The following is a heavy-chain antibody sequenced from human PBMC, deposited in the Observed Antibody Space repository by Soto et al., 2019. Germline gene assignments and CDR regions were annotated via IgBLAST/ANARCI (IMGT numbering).Heavy chain of an antibody. V-gene: IGHV1-46*01. CDR1: GYTFTSYY. CDR2: INPSGGST. D-gene: IGHD2-2*01. CDR3: AREYCSSTSCLYGMDV. Sequence: RASVKVSCKASGYTFTSYYMHWVRQAPGQGLEWMGIINPSGGSTSYAQKFQGRVTMTRDTSTSTVYMELSSLRSEATAVYYCAREYCSSTSCLYGMDVWGQGTTVTVSS. J-gene: IGHJ6*02.